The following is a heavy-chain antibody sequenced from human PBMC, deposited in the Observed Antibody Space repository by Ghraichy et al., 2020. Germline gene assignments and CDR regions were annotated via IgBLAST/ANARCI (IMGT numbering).Heavy chain of an antibody. V-gene: IGHV3-48*02. J-gene: IGHJ6*02. CDR2: ITSSSRFI. D-gene: IGHD4-23*01. CDR1: GFTFSSYS. Sequence: GGSLNISCVDSGFTFSSYSMNWVRQAPGKGLEWVSYITSSSRFISYADSVKGRFTVSRDNAQNSLYLQMKSLRDEDTAVYYCARGSTVVRYCDYDGMDVWGQGTTVTVSS. CDR3: ARGSTVVRYCDYDGMDV.